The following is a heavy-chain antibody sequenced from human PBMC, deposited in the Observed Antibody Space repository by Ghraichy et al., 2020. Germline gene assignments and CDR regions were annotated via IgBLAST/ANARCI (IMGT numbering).Heavy chain of an antibody. D-gene: IGHD1-1*01. CDR3: ARHRARYNDYFDP. J-gene: IGHJ5*02. Sequence: SETLSLTCTVSSGSISGYYWCWIRQPPGQGLEWIGHIYYNGLTDYSPSLKGRVRMSADMSRNQLSVRLRSVTAAAAAVYYCARHRARYNDYFDPWGRGTLVTVPS. CDR1: SGSISGYY. CDR2: IYYNGLT. V-gene: IGHV4-59*08.